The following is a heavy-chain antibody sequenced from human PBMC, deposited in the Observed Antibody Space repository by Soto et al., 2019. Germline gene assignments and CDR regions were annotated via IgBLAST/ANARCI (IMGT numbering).Heavy chain of an antibody. V-gene: IGHV3-74*01. CDR3: ASYYDFWSGYNWFDP. CDR2: INSDGSST. CDR1: GFTFSSYW. Sequence: VGSLRLSCAASGFTFSSYWMHWVRQAPGKGLVWVSRINSDGSSTSYADSVKGRFTISRDNAKNTLYLQMNSLRAEDTAVYYCASYYDFWSGYNWFDPWGQGTLVTVSS. D-gene: IGHD3-3*01. J-gene: IGHJ5*02.